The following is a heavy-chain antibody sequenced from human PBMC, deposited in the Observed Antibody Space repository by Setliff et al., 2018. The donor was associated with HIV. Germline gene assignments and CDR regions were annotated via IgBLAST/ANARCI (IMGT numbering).Heavy chain of an antibody. CDR3: ARHEGYNDFLTGYFRYKWYDP. J-gene: IGHJ5*02. V-gene: IGHV4-39*01. CDR2: VYYNGAT. Sequence: PSETLSLTCTVSGGSIASSTHYWAWIRQPPGKGLEWIGSVYYNGATDHNPSLKSRVTISVDTSNQQFSLKLGSVTAADTAVYYCARHEGYNDFLTGYFRYKWYDPWGQGTLVTVSS. D-gene: IGHD3-9*01. CDR1: GGSIASSTHY.